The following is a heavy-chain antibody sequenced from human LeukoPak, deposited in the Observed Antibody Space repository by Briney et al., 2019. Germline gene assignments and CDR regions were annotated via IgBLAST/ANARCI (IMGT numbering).Heavy chain of an antibody. CDR2: INHSGST. Sequence: SETLSLTCAVYGGSFCGYYWSWIRQPPGKGLEWIGEINHSGSTNYNPSLKSRVTISVDTSKNQFSLKLSSVTAADTAVYYCARELVDYDFWSGYYPKYYFDYWGQGTLVTVSS. CDR3: ARELVDYDFWSGYYPKYYFDY. J-gene: IGHJ4*02. CDR1: GGSFCGYY. D-gene: IGHD3-3*01. V-gene: IGHV4-34*01.